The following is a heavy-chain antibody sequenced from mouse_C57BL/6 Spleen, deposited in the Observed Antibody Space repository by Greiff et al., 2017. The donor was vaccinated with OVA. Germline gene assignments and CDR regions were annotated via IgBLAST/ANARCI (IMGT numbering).Heavy chain of an antibody. Sequence: VQLQQSGAELVRPGASVTLSCKASGYTFTDYEMHWVKQTPVHGLEWIGAIDPETGGTAYNQKFKGKAILSADKSSSTAYMELRSLTSEDSAVYYCTRELRSWYFDVWGTGTTVTVSS. J-gene: IGHJ1*03. V-gene: IGHV1-15*01. CDR2: IDPETGGT. CDR1: GYTFTDYE. CDR3: TRELRSWYFDV. D-gene: IGHD1-1*01.